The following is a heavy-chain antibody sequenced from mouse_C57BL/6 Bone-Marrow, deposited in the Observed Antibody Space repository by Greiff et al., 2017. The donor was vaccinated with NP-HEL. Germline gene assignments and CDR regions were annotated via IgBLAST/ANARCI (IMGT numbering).Heavy chain of an antibody. Sequence: QVQLQQSGAELMKPGASVKLSCKATGYTFTGYWIEWVKPRPGHGPEWIGEILPGSGSTNYNEKFKGKATFTADTSSNTAYMQLSSLTTEDSAIYYCARSAELLRWDYFDDWGQGTTLTVSS. CDR1: GYTFTGYW. D-gene: IGHD1-1*01. CDR3: ARSAELLRWDYFDD. CDR2: ILPGSGST. J-gene: IGHJ2*01. V-gene: IGHV1-9*01.